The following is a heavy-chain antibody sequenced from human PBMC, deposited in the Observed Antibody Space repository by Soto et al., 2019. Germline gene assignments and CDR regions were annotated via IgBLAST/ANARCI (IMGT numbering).Heavy chain of an antibody. J-gene: IGHJ3*02. D-gene: IGHD3-10*01. CDR3: ASFTGSGGAFDI. CDR2: INPSGGST. V-gene: IGHV1-46*03. Sequence: ASVKVSCKASGYTFTIYYMHWVRQAPGQGLEWMGIINPSGGSTSYAQKFQGRVTMTRDTSTSTVYMELSSLRSEDTAVYYCASFTGSGGAFDIWGQGTMVTVSS. CDR1: GYTFTIYY.